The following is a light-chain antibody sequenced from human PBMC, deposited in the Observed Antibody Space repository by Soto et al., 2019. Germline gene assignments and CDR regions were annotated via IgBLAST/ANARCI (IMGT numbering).Light chain of an antibody. J-gene: IGLJ2*01. Sequence: QSARTQPASVSGSPGQSITIPCTGTSSDVGGYNYVSWYQQHPGKVPKLMIFEVFRRPSGISTRFSGSKSGNTASLTISGLQAEDEADYYCCSYTTTSTFVFGGGTKLTVL. V-gene: IGLV2-14*01. CDR2: EVF. CDR1: SSDVGGYNY. CDR3: CSYTTTSTFV.